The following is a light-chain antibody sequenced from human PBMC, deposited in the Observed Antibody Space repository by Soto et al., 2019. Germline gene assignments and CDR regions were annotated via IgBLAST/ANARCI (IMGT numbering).Light chain of an antibody. CDR1: QSINTW. CDR2: DAS. V-gene: IGKV1-5*01. Sequence: DIQMTQSPSTLSASVGDRVTITCRASQSINTWLAWYQQTPGKAPKLLIYDASNLESGVPSRFSGSGSGTEFTLTISSLQPDDFATYYCQQYNSYLWTFGQGTKWIS. J-gene: IGKJ1*01. CDR3: QQYNSYLWT.